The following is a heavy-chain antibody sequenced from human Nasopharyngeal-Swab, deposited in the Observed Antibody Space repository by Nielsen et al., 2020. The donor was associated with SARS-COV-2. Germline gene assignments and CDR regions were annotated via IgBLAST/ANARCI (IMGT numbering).Heavy chain of an antibody. V-gene: IGHV4-59*01. D-gene: IGHD3-3*01. CDR1: GGSISSYY. CDR3: ASGRFLEWLLGYYGMDV. CDR2: IYYSGST. J-gene: IGHJ6*02. Sequence: PETLSLTCTVPGGSISSYYWSWIRQLPGKGLEWIGYIYYSGSTNYNPSLKSRVTISVDTSKNQFSLKLSSVTAADTAVYYCASGRFLEWLLGYYGMDVWGQGTTVTVSS.